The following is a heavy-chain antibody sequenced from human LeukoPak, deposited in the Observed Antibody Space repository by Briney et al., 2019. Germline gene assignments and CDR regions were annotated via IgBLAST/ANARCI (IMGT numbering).Heavy chain of an antibody. Sequence: PSETLSLTCTVSGGSISSDNYYWSWIRHHPRKGLEWIGYIYYNGATYHNPSLQSRVTISIDPSNNQFSLKLSSVTAADTAVYYCARDGIAATGLTFDYWGQGTLVTVST. D-gene: IGHD6-13*01. V-gene: IGHV4-30-4*01. CDR2: IYYNGAT. CDR1: GGSISSDNYY. J-gene: IGHJ4*02. CDR3: ARDGIAATGLTFDY.